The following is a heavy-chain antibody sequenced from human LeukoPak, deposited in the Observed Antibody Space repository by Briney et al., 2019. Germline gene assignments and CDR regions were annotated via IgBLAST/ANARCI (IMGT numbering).Heavy chain of an antibody. CDR3: AKDGTRYNWNEGGGAFDI. CDR2: ISYEGSNK. V-gene: IGHV3-30-3*01. D-gene: IGHD1-20*01. CDR1: EFIFSSYA. J-gene: IGHJ3*02. Sequence: PGRSLRLSCGASEFIFSSYAMHWVRQAPGKGLEWVSVISYEGSNKYYADSVKGRFTISRDNSKNTLYLQMNSLRAEDTAVYYCAKDGTRYNWNEGGGAFDIWGQGTMVTVSS.